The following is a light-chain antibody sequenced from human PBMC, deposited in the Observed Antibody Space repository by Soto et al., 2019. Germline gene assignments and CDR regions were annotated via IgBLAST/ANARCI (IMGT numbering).Light chain of an antibody. CDR3: QQYGSSPLT. V-gene: IGKV3-20*01. CDR1: QSVSSSY. Sequence: DIVLTQSPGTLSLSPGERATLSCRASQSVSSSYLAWYQQKPGQAPRLLIYGASIRATGIPDRFSGSGSGTDFTLTISRLEPEVFAVYYCQQYGSSPLTFGGGTKVEIK. CDR2: GAS. J-gene: IGKJ4*01.